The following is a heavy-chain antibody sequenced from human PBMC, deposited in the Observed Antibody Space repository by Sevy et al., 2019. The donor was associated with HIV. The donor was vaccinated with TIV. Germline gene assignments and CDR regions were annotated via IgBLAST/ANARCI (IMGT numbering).Heavy chain of an antibody. V-gene: IGHV1-24*01. D-gene: IGHD3-22*01. J-gene: IGHJ4*02. CDR2: FDPEDGKT. CDR3: ASTRDYYDSSGYYIDY. Sequence: ASVKVSCKVSGYTLTELSIHWVRQAPGKGLEWLVTFDPEDGKTIYAQNFQGRVTMTEDTSTDTTYMELSSLRSEDTAVYYCASTRDYYDSSGYYIDYWGQGTLVTVSS. CDR1: GYTLTELS.